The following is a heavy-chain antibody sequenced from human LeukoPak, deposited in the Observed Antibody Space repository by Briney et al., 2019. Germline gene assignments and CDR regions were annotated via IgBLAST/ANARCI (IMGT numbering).Heavy chain of an antibody. D-gene: IGHD5-24*01. CDR2: IYSGSST. J-gene: IGHJ4*02. V-gene: IGHV3-66*01. CDR3: ARAGRDGPYYFDY. CDR1: GFTVSSNY. Sequence: GGSLRLSCAASGFTVSSNYMSWVRQAPGKGLEWVSVIYSGSSTYYADSVKGRFTISRDNSKNTLYLQMNSLRAEDTAVYYCARAGRDGPYYFDYWGQGTLVTVSS.